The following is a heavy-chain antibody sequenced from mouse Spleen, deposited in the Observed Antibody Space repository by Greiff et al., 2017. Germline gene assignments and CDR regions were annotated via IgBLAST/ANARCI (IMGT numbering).Heavy chain of an antibody. V-gene: IGHV1S135*01. Sequence: EVKVVESGPELVKPGASVKVSCKASGYSFTDYNMYWVKQSHGKSLEWIGYIDPYNGGTSYNQKFKGKATLTVDKSSSTAFMHLNSLTSEDSAVYYCARGENYYGSSQGGFAYWGQGTTLTVSS. D-gene: IGHD1-1*01. CDR2: IDPYNGGT. CDR3: ARGENYYGSSQGGFAY. J-gene: IGHJ2*01. CDR1: GYSFTDYN.